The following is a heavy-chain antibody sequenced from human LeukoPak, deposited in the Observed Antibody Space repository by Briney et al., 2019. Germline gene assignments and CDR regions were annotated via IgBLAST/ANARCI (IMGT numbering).Heavy chain of an antibody. V-gene: IGHV3-53*01. J-gene: IGHJ4*02. CDR3: ARGVEPLAANTLAY. Sequence: GGSLRLSCAASGFTVITNDMTCVRQAPGKVLESVSVLYSDGNTKYADSVQGRFTISRDNSKNTLYLEMNSLSPDDTAVYYCARGVEPLAANTLAYWGQGTLVTVSS. CDR1: GFTVITND. CDR2: LYSDGNT. D-gene: IGHD1-14*01.